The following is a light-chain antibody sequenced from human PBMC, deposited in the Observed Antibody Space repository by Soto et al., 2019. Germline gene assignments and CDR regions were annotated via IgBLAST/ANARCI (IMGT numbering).Light chain of an antibody. CDR3: QQYNSYSPT. CDR2: KAS. Sequence: DIRLTQSLSTLSASVGARVTITCWPSKIIVTCLAWYQQEPGKAPKLLIHKASSLQSGVPSRFSGSGSGTDFTLTISSLHPDDFATYYCQQYNSYSPTFGQGTRVEIK. V-gene: IGKV1-5*03. J-gene: IGKJ1*01. CDR1: KIIVTC.